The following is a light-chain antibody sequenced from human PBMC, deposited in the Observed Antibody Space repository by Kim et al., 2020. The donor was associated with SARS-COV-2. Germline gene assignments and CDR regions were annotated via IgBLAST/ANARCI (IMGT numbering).Light chain of an antibody. CDR1: QSVSTD. Sequence: LSQGERATLSCRSSQSVSTDLSWYQQKPGQAPRLLISDASDRATGIPARFGGSGFGTDFTLTISSLEPEDSAVYYCLQRNHWPLTFGGGTKVDIK. CDR2: DAS. V-gene: IGKV3-11*01. J-gene: IGKJ4*01. CDR3: LQRNHWPLT.